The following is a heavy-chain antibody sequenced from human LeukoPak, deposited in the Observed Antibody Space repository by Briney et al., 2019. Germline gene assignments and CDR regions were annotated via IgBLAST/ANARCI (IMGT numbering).Heavy chain of an antibody. Sequence: GGSLRLSCAASGFNFGPYWMSWVRQAPGKGPEWVANIKGDGSEKFYANSVKGRFTISRDNAKNLLFLQMNSLRAEDTAVYYCAKPSGIAAYDYWGQGTLVTVSS. CDR2: IKGDGSEK. J-gene: IGHJ4*02. CDR3: AKPSGIAAYDY. CDR1: GFNFGPYW. V-gene: IGHV3-7*01. D-gene: IGHD6-13*01.